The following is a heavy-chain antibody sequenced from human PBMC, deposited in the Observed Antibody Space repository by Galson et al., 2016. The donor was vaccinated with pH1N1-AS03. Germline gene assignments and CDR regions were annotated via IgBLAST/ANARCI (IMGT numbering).Heavy chain of an antibody. CDR2: ISSDGDT. J-gene: IGHJ6*02. V-gene: IGHV3-64*02. CDR3: AREAEHYYYALDV. CDR1: GFTFSSYS. Sequence: CAASGFTFSSYSIHWVRQAPGKGLEYVSAISSDGDTYYTDSVKGRFTISRDKSKNTVYLQMGGLRPEDVAVYYCAREAEHYYYALDVWGQGTTVTVSS.